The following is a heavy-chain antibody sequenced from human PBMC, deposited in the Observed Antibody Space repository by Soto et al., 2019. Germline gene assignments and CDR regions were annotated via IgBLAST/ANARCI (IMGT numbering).Heavy chain of an antibody. CDR3: ARRRDGDYHNWFDP. Sequence: QVQLQESGPGLVKPSATLSLTCTVSGGSVSSGSYYWSWIRQPPGKGLEWLGYIYYSGSTNYNPSLKSRGTIAVDTSKNQFSLKLSSVTAADTAVYYCARRRDGDYHNWFDPWGQGTLVTVSS. D-gene: IGHD4-17*01. V-gene: IGHV4-61*01. CDR2: IYYSGST. CDR1: GGSVSSGSYY. J-gene: IGHJ5*02.